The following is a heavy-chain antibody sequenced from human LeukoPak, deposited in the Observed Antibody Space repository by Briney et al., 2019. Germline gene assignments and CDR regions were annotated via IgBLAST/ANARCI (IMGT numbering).Heavy chain of an antibody. V-gene: IGHV3-49*04. CDR3: ARGPIYLWLYYGMDV. J-gene: IGHJ6*02. Sequence: PGGSLRLSCSGSGFTFGDHAMSWVRQAPGKGLEWVGFIRSKAYGGTTEYAASVRGRFSISRDDSKNIAYLQMSSLETEGTAVYFCARGPIYLWLYYGMDVWGQGTTVTVSS. CDR1: GFTFGDHA. D-gene: IGHD5-18*01. CDR2: IRSKAYGGTT.